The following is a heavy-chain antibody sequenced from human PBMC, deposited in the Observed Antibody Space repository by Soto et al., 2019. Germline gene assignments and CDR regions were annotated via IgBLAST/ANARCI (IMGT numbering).Heavy chain of an antibody. CDR3: ARTCSSTSFYGSRGAPIDY. CDR2: IIPILGMA. D-gene: IGHD2-2*01. Sequence: ASVKDSCKASGGTFSSYTISWVRQAPGQGLEWMGRIIPILGMANYAQKFQGRVTITADKSTSTAYMELSSLRSEDTAVYYCARTCSSTSFYGSRGAPIDYWGQGTLVTVSS. J-gene: IGHJ4*02. V-gene: IGHV1-69*02. CDR1: GGTFSSYT.